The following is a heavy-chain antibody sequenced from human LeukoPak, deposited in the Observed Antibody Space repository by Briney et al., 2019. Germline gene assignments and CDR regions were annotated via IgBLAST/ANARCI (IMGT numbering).Heavy chain of an antibody. CDR3: ARRGFDS. V-gene: IGHV1-2*06. D-gene: IGHD3-16*01. Sequence: ASVKVSCKASGYTFTGYYIHWVRQAPGQGLEWMGRINPSSGVTYYVQKFEGRVTMTRGTSVSTVYMEVGNLTSDDTAMYFCARRGFDSWGQGTLVTVSS. CDR1: GYTFTGYY. CDR2: INPSSGVT. J-gene: IGHJ4*02.